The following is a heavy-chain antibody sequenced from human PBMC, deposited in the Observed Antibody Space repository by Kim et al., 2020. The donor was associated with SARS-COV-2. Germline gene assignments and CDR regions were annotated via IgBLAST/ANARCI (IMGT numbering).Heavy chain of an antibody. D-gene: IGHD3-10*01. Sequence: TNYRPSLESRVTISLDTSKNRFSLTRSSVPAADTAVYYCAKLRITSRAFDYLGQGTLVTVSS. J-gene: IGHJ4*02. CDR3: AKLRITSRAFDY. V-gene: IGHV4-61*07. CDR2: T.